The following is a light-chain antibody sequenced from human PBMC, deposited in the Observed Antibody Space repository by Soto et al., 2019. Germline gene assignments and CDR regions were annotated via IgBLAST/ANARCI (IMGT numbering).Light chain of an antibody. CDR1: QSVSSY. CDR2: DAS. V-gene: IGKV3-11*01. Sequence: EIVLTQPPATLSLSPGERANLSCRASQSVSSYLAWYQQKPGQAPRLLIYDASNRATGIPARFSGSGSGTDFTLTISSLEPEDFAVYYCQQRSNWPPITFGQGTRLEIK. J-gene: IGKJ5*01. CDR3: QQRSNWPPIT.